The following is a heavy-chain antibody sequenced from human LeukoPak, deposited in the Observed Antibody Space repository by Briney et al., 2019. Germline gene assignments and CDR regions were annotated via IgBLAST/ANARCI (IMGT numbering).Heavy chain of an antibody. J-gene: IGHJ5*02. V-gene: IGHV4-30-4*01. CDR2: IYYSGST. CDR1: GGSISSGDYY. Sequence: SETLSLTCTASGGSISSGDYYWSWIRQPPGKGLEWIGYIYYSGSTYYNPSLKSRVTISVDTSKNQFSLKLSSVTAADTAVYYCARVGPLGYCSGGSCRRFDPWGQGTLVTVSS. D-gene: IGHD2-15*01. CDR3: ARVGPLGYCSGGSCRRFDP.